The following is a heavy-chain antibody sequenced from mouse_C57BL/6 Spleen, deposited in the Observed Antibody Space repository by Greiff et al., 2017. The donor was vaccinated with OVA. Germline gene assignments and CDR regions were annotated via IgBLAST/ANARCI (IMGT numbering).Heavy chain of an antibody. CDR3: ARDLGSSHWYFDV. CDR1: GYTFTSYW. J-gene: IGHJ1*03. Sequence: QVHVKQSGAELAKPGASVKLSCKASGYTFTSYWMHWVKQRPGQGLEWIGYINPSSGYTKYNQKFKDKATLTADKSSSTAYMQLSSLTYEDSAVYYCARDLGSSHWYFDVWGTGTTVTVSS. D-gene: IGHD1-1*01. V-gene: IGHV1-7*01. CDR2: INPSSGYT.